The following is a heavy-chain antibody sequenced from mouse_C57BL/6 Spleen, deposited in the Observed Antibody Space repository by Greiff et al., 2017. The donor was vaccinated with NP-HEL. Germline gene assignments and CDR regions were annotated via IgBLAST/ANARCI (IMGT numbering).Heavy chain of an antibody. J-gene: IGHJ4*01. Sequence: QVTLKESGPGILQPSQTLSLTCSFSGFSLRTFGMGVGWIRQPSGKGLEWLAHIWWDDDKYYNPALKSRLTISQDTSKDQVFLRIANVDTADTATYYCARMTLLGGTNAMDYWGQGTSVTVSS. CDR1: GFSLRTFGMG. D-gene: IGHD2-10*01. CDR3: ARMTLLGGTNAMDY. CDR2: IWWDDDK. V-gene: IGHV8-8*01.